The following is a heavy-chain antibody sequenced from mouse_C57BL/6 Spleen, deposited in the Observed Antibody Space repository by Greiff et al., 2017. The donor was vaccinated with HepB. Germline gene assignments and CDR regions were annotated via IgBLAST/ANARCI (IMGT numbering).Heavy chain of an antibody. CDR3: ARDDSYFDV. CDR2: ISYSGST. CDR1: GYSITSGYD. Sequence: EVQLQQSGPGMVKPSQSLSLTCTVTGYSITSGYDWHWIRHFPGNKLEWMGYISYSGSTNYNPSLKSRISITHDTSKNHFFLKLNSVTTEDTATYYCARDDSYFDVWGTGTTVTVSS. J-gene: IGHJ1*03. V-gene: IGHV3-1*01.